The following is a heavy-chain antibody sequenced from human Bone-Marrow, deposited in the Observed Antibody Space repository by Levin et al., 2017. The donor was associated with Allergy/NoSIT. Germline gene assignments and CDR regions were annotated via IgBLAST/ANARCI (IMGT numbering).Heavy chain of an antibody. J-gene: IGHJ6*03. Sequence: PGGSLRLSCAASGFTFSSYSMNWVRQAPGKGLEWVSSISSSSSYIYYADSVKGRFTISRDNAKNSLYLQMNSLRAEDTAVYYCAIMVATIPDHVYYYMDVWGKGTTVTVSS. D-gene: IGHD5-12*01. V-gene: IGHV3-21*01. CDR1: GFTFSSYS. CDR2: ISSSSSYI. CDR3: AIMVATIPDHVYYYMDV.